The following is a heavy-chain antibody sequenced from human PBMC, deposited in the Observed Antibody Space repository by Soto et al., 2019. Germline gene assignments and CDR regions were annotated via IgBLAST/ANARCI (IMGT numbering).Heavy chain of an antibody. Sequence: PSETLSLTCAVYGGSFSGYYWSWIRQPPGKGLEWIGEINHSGSTNYNPSLKSRVTISVDTSKNQFSLKLSSATAADTAVYYCARGRDFWSGYYYYYGMDVWGQGTTVTVSS. CDR3: ARGRDFWSGYYYYYGMDV. J-gene: IGHJ6*02. CDR2: INHSGST. V-gene: IGHV4-34*01. CDR1: GGSFSGYY. D-gene: IGHD3-3*01.